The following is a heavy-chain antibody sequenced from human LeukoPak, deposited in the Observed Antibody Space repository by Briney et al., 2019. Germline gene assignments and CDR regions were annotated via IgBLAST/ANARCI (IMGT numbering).Heavy chain of an antibody. CDR2: IYTSGST. J-gene: IGHJ4*02. Sequence: SQTLSLTCTVSGGSISSGSYYWSWIRQPAGKGLEWIGRIYTSGSTNYNPSLKSRVTISVDTSKNQFSLKLSSVTAADTAVYYCARKERGSSSSPIDYWGQGTLVTVSS. D-gene: IGHD6-6*01. CDR1: GGSISSGSYY. CDR3: ARKERGSSSSPIDY. V-gene: IGHV4-61*02.